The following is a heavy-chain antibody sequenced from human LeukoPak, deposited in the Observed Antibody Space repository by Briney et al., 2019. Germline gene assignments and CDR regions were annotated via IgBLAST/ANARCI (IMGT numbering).Heavy chain of an antibody. CDR3: ARDFWGGYRVDYFDY. Sequence: GGSLRLSCAASGFTFSNYWMSWVRRAPGKGLEWVANIKQDGSETYYVDSVRGRFTISRDNAKNSLYLQMNSLRAEDTAVYYCARDFWGGYRVDYFDYWGQGTLVTVSS. CDR1: GFTFSNYW. CDR2: IKQDGSET. D-gene: IGHD3-3*01. J-gene: IGHJ4*02. V-gene: IGHV3-7*01.